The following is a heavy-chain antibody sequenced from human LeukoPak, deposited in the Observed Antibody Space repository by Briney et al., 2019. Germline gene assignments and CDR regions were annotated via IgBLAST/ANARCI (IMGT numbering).Heavy chain of an antibody. CDR3: ASSQLELKDYYYYYYMDV. Sequence: GGSLRLSRAASGFTFSSYSMNWVRQAPGKGLEWVSSISSSSSYIYYADSVKGRFTISRDNAKNSLYLQMNSLRAEDTAGYYCASSQLELKDYYYYYYMDVWGKGTTVTVSS. J-gene: IGHJ6*03. V-gene: IGHV3-21*01. D-gene: IGHD1-1*01. CDR2: ISSSSSYI. CDR1: GFTFSSYS.